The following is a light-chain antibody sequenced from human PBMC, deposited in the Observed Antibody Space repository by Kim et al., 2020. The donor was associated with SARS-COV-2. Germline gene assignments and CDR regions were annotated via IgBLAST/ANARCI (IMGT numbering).Light chain of an antibody. CDR2: ATS. CDR1: QGISSY. Sequence: IRMTQSPSSISASTGDRVTITCRASQGISSYLAWYQQKPGKAPKLLIYATSTLQGEVPSRFSGSGSGTNFTHTISCLQSEDFATYYCQQYYNYPPLTFGGGTKVDIK. V-gene: IGKV1-8*01. CDR3: QQYYNYPPLT. J-gene: IGKJ4*01.